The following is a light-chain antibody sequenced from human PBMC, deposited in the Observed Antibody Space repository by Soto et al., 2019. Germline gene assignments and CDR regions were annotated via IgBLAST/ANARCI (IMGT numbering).Light chain of an antibody. V-gene: IGKV1-5*01. J-gene: IGKJ2*01. Sequence: DIQMTQSPPTLSASVGDRVTITCRASQSISSWLAWYQQKPGKAPKLLIYDASSLESGVPSRFSGSGSGTEFTLTISSLQPDDFATYYCQQYNSYSHTFGQGTKVDIK. CDR3: QQYNSYSHT. CDR2: DAS. CDR1: QSISSW.